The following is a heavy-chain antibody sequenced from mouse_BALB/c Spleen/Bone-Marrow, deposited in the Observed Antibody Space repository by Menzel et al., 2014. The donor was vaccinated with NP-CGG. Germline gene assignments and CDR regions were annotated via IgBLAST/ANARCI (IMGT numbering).Heavy chain of an antibody. V-gene: IGHV14-3*02. CDR3: AEITTAAYYVVDY. CDR2: IDPANGNT. CDR1: GFNIKDTY. Sequence: VQLQQPGAELVKPGASVKLSCTASGFNIKDTYIHWVKQRPEQGLEWIGRIDPANGNTKYDPKFQGKATITADTSSNTAYLQLSSLTSEDTAVYYCAEITTAAYYVVDYWGQGTSVTVSS. D-gene: IGHD1-2*01. J-gene: IGHJ4*01.